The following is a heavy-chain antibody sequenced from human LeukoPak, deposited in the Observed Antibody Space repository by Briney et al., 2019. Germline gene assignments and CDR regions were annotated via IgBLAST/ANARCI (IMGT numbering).Heavy chain of an antibody. CDR3: ARDCERITMVRGFSLYYYYYYMDV. J-gene: IGHJ6*03. V-gene: IGHV3-21*01. Sequence: GGSLRLSCAASGFTFSSYSMNWVRQAPGKGLEWVSSISSSSSYIYYADSVKGRFTISRDNAKTSLYLQMNSLRAEDTAVYYCARDCERITMVRGFSLYYYYYYMDVWGKGTTVTISS. CDR1: GFTFSSYS. CDR2: ISSSSSYI. D-gene: IGHD3-10*01.